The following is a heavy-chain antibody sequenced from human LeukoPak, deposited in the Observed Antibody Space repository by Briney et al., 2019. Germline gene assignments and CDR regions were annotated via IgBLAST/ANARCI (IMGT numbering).Heavy chain of an antibody. D-gene: IGHD3-10*02. V-gene: IGHV3-66*01. Sequence: SGGSLRLSCAASGFTVSTNYMSWVRQAPGKGLEWVSVIYSGGSTYYADSVRGRFTISRDNSKTTLYLQMNSLRAEDTAVYYCARVFGEPIWGQGTMVTVSS. J-gene: IGHJ3*02. CDR2: IYSGGST. CDR3: ARVFGEPI. CDR1: GFTVSTNY.